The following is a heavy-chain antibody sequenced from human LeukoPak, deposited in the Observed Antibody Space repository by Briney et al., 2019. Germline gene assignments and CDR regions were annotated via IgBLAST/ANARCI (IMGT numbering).Heavy chain of an antibody. D-gene: IGHD3-9*01. CDR1: GGSISSYY. V-gene: IGHV4-59*08. J-gene: IGHJ6*02. Sequence: SETLSLTCTVSGGSISSYYWSWIRQPPGKLLELLSYIYDSGSTNYNPSLKSRVAISVDTSKNQFSLKLRSVTAADTVFYFKQKTAYEILTGYSNPYYYYGMDVWGQGTTVTVSS. CDR3: QKTAYEILTGYSNPYYYYGMDV. CDR2: IYDSGST.